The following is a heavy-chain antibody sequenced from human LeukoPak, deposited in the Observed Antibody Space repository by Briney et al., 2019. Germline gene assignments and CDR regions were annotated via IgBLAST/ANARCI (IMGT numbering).Heavy chain of an antibody. CDR2: IYYSGST. CDR3: ARSVGLRGVITELDY. V-gene: IGHV4-39*07. J-gene: IGHJ4*02. Sequence: PSETLSLTCTVSGGSISSSSYYWGWLRQPPGTGLEWIGSIYYSGSTYYNPSLKSRFTISVDTSKNQFSLKLSSVTAADTAVYYCARSVGLRGVITELDYWGQGTLVTVSS. CDR1: GGSISSSSYY. D-gene: IGHD3-10*01.